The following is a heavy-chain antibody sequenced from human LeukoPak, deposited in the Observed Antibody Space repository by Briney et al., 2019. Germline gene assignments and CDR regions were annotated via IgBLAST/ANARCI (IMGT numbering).Heavy chain of an antibody. D-gene: IGHD2-2*01. CDR3: ARGYRTITL. CDR1: GFTFSDYY. V-gene: IGHV3-11*03. CDR2: ISSSSTYT. J-gene: IGHJ4*02. Sequence: GGSLRLSCAASGFTFSDYYMSWIRQAPGKGLECASYISSSSTYTSYADSVKGRFTISRDNAKNSLYLQMSSLRAEDTAVYYCARGYRTITLWGQGTLVTVSS.